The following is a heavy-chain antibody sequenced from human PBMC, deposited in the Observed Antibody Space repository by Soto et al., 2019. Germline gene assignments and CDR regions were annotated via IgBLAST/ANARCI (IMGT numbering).Heavy chain of an antibody. CDR2: IYHSGST. CDR3: ARLGGYCSSTSCYNWFDP. V-gene: IGHV4-4*02. Sequence: QVQLQESGPGLVKPSGTLSLTCAVSGGSISSSDWWSWVRQPPGKGLEWIGEIYHSGSTNYNPSLKGRVTISVAKSKNQFSLKLSSVTAADTAVYYCARLGGYCSSTSCYNWFDPWGQGTLVTVSS. J-gene: IGHJ5*02. D-gene: IGHD2-2*01. CDR1: GGSISSSDW.